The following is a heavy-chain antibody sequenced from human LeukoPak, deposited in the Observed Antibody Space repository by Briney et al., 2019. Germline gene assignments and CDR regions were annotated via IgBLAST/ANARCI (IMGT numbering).Heavy chain of an antibody. D-gene: IGHD3-10*01. J-gene: IGHJ5*02. V-gene: IGHV4-34*01. CDR3: ARFGYGSGSYYNWFDP. CDR2: INHRGST. CDR1: GGSFSVYY. Sequence: PSETLSLTCAVYGGSFSVYYWTWIRQPPGKGLEWIGEINHRGSTNHNPSLKSRVTISVDTSKNQSSLKLSSVTAADTAVYYCARFGYGSGSYYNWFDPWGQGTLVTVSS.